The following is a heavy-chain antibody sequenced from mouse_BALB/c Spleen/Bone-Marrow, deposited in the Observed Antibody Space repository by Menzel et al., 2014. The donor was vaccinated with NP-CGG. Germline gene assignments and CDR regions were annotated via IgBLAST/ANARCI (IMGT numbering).Heavy chain of an antibody. CDR1: GFNIKDTY. Sequence: VQLQQPGAELVKPGASVKLSCTASGFNIKDTYIHWVMQRPEQGLAWIGRIDPASGDTKFDPKFQSKATITADTSSNTACLQVTSLTAEDTAVYYCARVNPWYFDVWGAGTTVTVSS. V-gene: IGHV14-3*02. J-gene: IGHJ1*01. D-gene: IGHD2-2*01. CDR2: IDPASGDT. CDR3: ARVNPWYFDV.